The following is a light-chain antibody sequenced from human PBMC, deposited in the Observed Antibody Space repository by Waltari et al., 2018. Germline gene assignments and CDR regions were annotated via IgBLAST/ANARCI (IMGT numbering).Light chain of an antibody. CDR3: SSYTSSSTV. Sequence: QSALTQPASVSGSPGQSITISCTGSSSDVGGYNYVSWYQHRPGKAPKLMMYDVSKRPSGVSNRFSGSKAGNTASLTISGLQAEDEADYYCSSYTSSSTVFGGGTKLTVL. V-gene: IGLV2-14*01. J-gene: IGLJ2*01. CDR1: SSDVGGYNY. CDR2: DVS.